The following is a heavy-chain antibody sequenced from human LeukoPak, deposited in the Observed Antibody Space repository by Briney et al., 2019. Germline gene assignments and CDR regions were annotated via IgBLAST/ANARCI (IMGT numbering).Heavy chain of an antibody. V-gene: IGHV3-23*01. CDR1: GFTFRVYR. J-gene: IGHJ4*02. CDR3: AKHEYCSGGSCYLDY. CDR2: ISGSGANI. Sequence: GGSLRLSCVASGFTFRVYRMSRVPQAPGKGLEGVSTISGSGANIYYADSVKGRFTVSRENSKNTLYLQVNSLRLEDTAVYYCAKHEYCSGGSCYLDYWGQGTLVTVSS. D-gene: IGHD2-15*01.